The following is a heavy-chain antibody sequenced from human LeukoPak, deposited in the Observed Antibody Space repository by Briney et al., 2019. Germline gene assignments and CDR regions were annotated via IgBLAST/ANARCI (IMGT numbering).Heavy chain of an antibody. CDR2: FYYSGGT. CDR3: ARGQGGNYYLNYFDY. Sequence: SETLSLTCTVQGGSFSTYYWSWIRRPPGKGLEWIGHFYYSGGTSYSPSLKSRLTISVDTSSNQFSLKLTSVTAADTAVYFCARGQGGNYYLNYFDYWGQGALVTVSS. CDR1: GGSFSTYY. V-gene: IGHV4-59*01. D-gene: IGHD1-26*01. J-gene: IGHJ4*02.